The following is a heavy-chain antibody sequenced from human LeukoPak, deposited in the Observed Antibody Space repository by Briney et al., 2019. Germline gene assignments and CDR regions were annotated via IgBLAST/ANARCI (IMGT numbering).Heavy chain of an antibody. CDR2: IKQDGSEK. CDR1: GFTFSSYW. J-gene: IGHJ4*02. Sequence: GGSLRLSCAASGFTFSSYWMSWVRQAPGKGLEWVANIKQDGSEKYYVDSVKGRFTVSRDNAKNSLYLQMNSLRAEDTAVYYCARGQITMVRGVIINFFDYWGQGTLVTVSS. D-gene: IGHD3-10*01. V-gene: IGHV3-7*01. CDR3: ARGQITMVRGVIINFFDY.